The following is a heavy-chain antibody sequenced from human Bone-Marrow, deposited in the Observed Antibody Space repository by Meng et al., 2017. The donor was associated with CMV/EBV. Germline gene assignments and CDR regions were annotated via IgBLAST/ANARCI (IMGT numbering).Heavy chain of an antibody. Sequence: SSSYYCGWIRQPPGKGLEWIGCIYYSGRTYYNPSLKSRVTISVDTSKNQFSLKLSSVTAADTAVYYCASVKPEWYCSSTSCYTGWFDPWGQGTLVRLL. V-gene: IGHV4-39*01. CDR1: SSSYY. CDR2: IYYSGRT. J-gene: IGHJ5*02. D-gene: IGHD2-2*02. CDR3: ASVKPEWYCSSTSCYTGWFDP.